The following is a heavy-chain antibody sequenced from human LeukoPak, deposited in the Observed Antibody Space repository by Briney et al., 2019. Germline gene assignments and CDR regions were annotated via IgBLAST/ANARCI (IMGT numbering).Heavy chain of an antibody. Sequence: PGGSLRLSCAASGFTFSTYSMNWVRQAPGKGLEWVSSISSSSYIYYADSVKGRFTISRDNAKNSLSLQMNSLRAEDTAVYYCARGQQLIKTDWGQGTLVTVSS. V-gene: IGHV3-21*01. D-gene: IGHD6-13*01. CDR2: ISSSSYI. CDR3: ARGQQLIKTD. J-gene: IGHJ4*02. CDR1: GFTFSTYS.